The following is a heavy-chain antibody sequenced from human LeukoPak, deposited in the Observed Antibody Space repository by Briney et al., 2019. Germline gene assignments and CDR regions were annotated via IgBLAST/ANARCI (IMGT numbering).Heavy chain of an antibody. D-gene: IGHD3-3*01. CDR3: ARYDRTASFDP. V-gene: IGHV1-69*10. Sequence: ASVKVSCTASGGTFSSYTNSWVRQPPGQGLEWMGGIIPILGIANNAQKVQSRVTITADKSTSTAYMELSSLRSEDTAVYYCARYDRTASFDPWGQGTLVTVSS. CDR1: GGTFSSYT. J-gene: IGHJ5*02. CDR2: IIPILGIA.